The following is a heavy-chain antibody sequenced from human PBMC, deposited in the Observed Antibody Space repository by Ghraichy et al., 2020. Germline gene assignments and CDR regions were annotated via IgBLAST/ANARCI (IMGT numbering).Heavy chain of an antibody. CDR2: IKQDGSEK. CDR3: ARDRHILTGYAYYYYGMDV. CDR1: GFTFSSYW. J-gene: IGHJ6*02. D-gene: IGHD3-9*01. V-gene: IGHV3-7*03. Sequence: GGSLRLSCAASGFTFSSYWMSWVRQAPGKGLEWVANIKQDGSEKYYVDSVKGRFTISRDNAKNSLYLQMNSLRAEDTAVYYCARDRHILTGYAYYYYGMDVWGQGTTVTVSS.